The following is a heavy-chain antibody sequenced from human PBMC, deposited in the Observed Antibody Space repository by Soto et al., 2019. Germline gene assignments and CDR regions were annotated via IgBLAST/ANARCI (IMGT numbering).Heavy chain of an antibody. D-gene: IGHD6-19*01. V-gene: IGHV4-39*01. CDR3: ARPARYSSPSGFGY. Sequence: QLQLQESGPGLVKPSETLSLTCTVSGGSMSSSSYYWGWIRQPPGKGLEWIGSIYYSGSTYYNPSLKSRVTISVDTSKNQFSLKLSSVTAADTAVYYCARPARYSSPSGFGYWGQGTLVTVSS. CDR1: GGSMSSSSYY. J-gene: IGHJ4*02. CDR2: IYYSGST.